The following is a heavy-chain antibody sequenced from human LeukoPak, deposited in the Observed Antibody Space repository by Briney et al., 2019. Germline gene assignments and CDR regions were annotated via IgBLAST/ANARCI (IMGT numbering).Heavy chain of an antibody. CDR1: GFTFSDHY. CDR2: TRNKANSYTT. Sequence: GGSRRLSCAAAGFTFSDHYMDWVRQAPGKGLEWVGRTRNKANSYTTEYAAAVTGRFTITRNDSKISLYLEMNSLKTEDTAVYYCASALGYCSSTSCDYWGQGTLVTASS. CDR3: ASALGYCSSTSCDY. V-gene: IGHV3-72*01. J-gene: IGHJ4*02. D-gene: IGHD2-2*01.